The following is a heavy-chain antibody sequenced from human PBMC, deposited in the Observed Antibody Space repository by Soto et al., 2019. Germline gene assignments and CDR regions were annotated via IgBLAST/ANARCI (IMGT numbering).Heavy chain of an antibody. Sequence: EVQLVESGGGLVQPGRSLRLSCAASGFTFDDYAMHWVRQAPGKGLEWVSGISWNSGSIGYADSVKGRFTISRDNAKNSLDLQMNSLRAEDTALYYCAKTSVSGGRTYFDYWGQGTLVTVSS. CDR1: GFTFDDYA. D-gene: IGHD2-15*01. J-gene: IGHJ4*02. CDR3: AKTSVSGGRTYFDY. V-gene: IGHV3-9*01. CDR2: ISWNSGSI.